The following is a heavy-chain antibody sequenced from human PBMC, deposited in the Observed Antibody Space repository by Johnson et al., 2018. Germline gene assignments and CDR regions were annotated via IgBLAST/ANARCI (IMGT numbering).Heavy chain of an antibody. D-gene: IGHD3-10*01. CDR1: GFSFSSFW. CDR2: INQDGSKK. V-gene: IGHV3-7*01. J-gene: IGHJ4*02. Sequence: VQLVESGGGLVRPGGSLRLSCAASGFSFSSFWMTWVRQAPGKGLEWVADINQDGSKKRYLGSVEGRFSISRDNSKNTVDLQMDSLRAEDTGLYYCARDKGVTSLDSWGQGTLVTVSS. CDR3: ARDKGVTSLDS.